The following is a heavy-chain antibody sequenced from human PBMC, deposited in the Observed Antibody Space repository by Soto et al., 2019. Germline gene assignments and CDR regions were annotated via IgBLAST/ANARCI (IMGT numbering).Heavy chain of an antibody. CDR2: IGTAGDP. CDR1: GFTFSSYD. CDR3: ARGEYYYGSGSSMDV. J-gene: IGHJ6*02. V-gene: IGHV3-13*05. D-gene: IGHD3-10*01. Sequence: XVSLRLSCAASGFTFSSYDMHGVRQATGKGLEWVSAIGTAGDPYYPGSVKGRFTISRENAKNSLYLQMNSLRAGDTAVYYCARGEYYYGSGSSMDVWGQGTTVTVSS.